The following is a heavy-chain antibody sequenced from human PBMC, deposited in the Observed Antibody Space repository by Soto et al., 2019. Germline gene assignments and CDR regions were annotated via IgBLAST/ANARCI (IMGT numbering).Heavy chain of an antibody. V-gene: IGHV3-23*01. CDR1: GFTFSSYA. CDR2: ISGSGGST. CDR3: AKAAPLRFLEWLPMYWYFDL. J-gene: IGHJ2*01. D-gene: IGHD3-3*01. Sequence: GGSLRLSCAASGFTFSSYAMSWVRQAPGKGLEWVSAISGSGGSTYYADSVKGRFTISRDNSKNTLYLQMNSLRAEDTAVYYCAKAAPLRFLEWLPMYWYFDLWGRGTLVTVSS.